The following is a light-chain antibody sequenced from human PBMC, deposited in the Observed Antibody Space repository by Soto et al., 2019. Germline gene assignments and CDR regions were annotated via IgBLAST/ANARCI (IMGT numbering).Light chain of an antibody. J-gene: IGKJ1*01. CDR2: GAY. V-gene: IGKV3-20*01. CDR3: QQYGSSPQT. Sequence: EIVLTQSPGTLSLSPGERATLSCRASQSVSSSYLAWYQQKPGQAPRLLIYGAYSRATGIPDRLSGSGSGTDFTVTISRLEPEDFAVYYCQQYGSSPQTFGQGTKVEIK. CDR1: QSVSSSY.